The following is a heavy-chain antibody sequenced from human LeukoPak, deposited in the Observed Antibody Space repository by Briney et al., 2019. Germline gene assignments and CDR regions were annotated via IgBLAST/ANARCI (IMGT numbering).Heavy chain of an antibody. CDR2: IYYSGST. Sequence: SETLSLTCTVSGGSISSGGYYWSWIRQHPGKGLEWIGYIYYSGSTYYNPSLKSRVTISVDTSKNQFSLKLSPVTAADTAVYYCARDRNSRHGMDVWGQGTTVTVSS. D-gene: IGHD1-7*01. CDR1: GGSISSGGYY. V-gene: IGHV4-31*03. J-gene: IGHJ6*02. CDR3: ARDRNSRHGMDV.